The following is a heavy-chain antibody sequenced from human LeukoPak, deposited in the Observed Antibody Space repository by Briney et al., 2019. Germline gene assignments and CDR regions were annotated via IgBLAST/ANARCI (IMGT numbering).Heavy chain of an antibody. CDR3: ARDQQLEGGFDY. D-gene: IGHD1-1*01. J-gene: IGHJ4*02. CDR2: TYYRSKWYK. Sequence: SQTLSLTCAISGDSFSSNSAAWNWVRQSPSRGLEWLGRTYYRSKWYKDYAGGVKSLITIKPHTSNNQFSLQLNSVTPEDTAVYYCARDQQLEGGFDYWGQGTLVTVSS. V-gene: IGHV6-1*01. CDR1: GDSFSSNSAA.